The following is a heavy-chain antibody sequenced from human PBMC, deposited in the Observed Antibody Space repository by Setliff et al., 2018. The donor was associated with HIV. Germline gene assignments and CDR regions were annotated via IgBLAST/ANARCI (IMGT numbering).Heavy chain of an antibody. Sequence: SETLSLTCVVYGGSFTNYSWSWIRQPPGKGLEWIGEINHSGSTNYNPSLKSRVTISVDTSKNQFSLKLSSVTAADTAVYYCARLAREEYCRGRTCYPNWFDPWGPGTLVTVSS. CDR1: GGSFTNYS. CDR2: INHSGST. J-gene: IGHJ5*02. V-gene: IGHV4-34*01. CDR3: ARLAREEYCRGRTCYPNWFDP. D-gene: IGHD2-15*01.